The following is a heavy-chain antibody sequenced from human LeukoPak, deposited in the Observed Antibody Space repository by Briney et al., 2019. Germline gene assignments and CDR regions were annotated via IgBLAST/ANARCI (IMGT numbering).Heavy chain of an antibody. D-gene: IGHD3-16*01. J-gene: IGHJ4*02. CDR3: ARDLGGYFDY. CDR1: GFTVSSHY. Sequence: PGGSLRLSCAASGFTVSSHYMSWVRQAPGMGLEWVSVIYSGGTTYYADSVKGRFTISRDNSKKTLYLQMNSLRAEDTAEYSCARDLGGYFDYWGQGTLVTVSS. V-gene: IGHV3-53*01. CDR2: IYSGGTT.